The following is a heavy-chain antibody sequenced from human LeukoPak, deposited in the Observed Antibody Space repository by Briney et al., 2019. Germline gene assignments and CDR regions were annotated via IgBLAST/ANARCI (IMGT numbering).Heavy chain of an antibody. CDR2: IIPIFGTA. V-gene: IGHV1-69*13. Sequence: SVKVSCKASGGTFISYAISWVRQAPGQGLEWMGGIIPIFGTANYAQKFQGRVTITADESTSTAYMELSSLRSEDTAVYYCARIQDSYYDSSGYPHDYWGQGTLVTVSS. CDR1: GGTFISYA. D-gene: IGHD3-22*01. CDR3: ARIQDSYYDSSGYPHDY. J-gene: IGHJ4*02.